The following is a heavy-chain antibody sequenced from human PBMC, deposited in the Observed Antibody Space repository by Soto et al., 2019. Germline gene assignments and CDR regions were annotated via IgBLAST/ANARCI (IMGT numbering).Heavy chain of an antibody. D-gene: IGHD3-10*01. Sequence: PSETLSLTCTVSGGSISSSSYYWGWIRQPPGKGLEWIGSIYYSGSTYYNPSLKSRVTISVDTSKNQFSLKLSSVTAADTAVYYCARGQTMVRGVTPYYYYMDVWGKGTTVT. CDR1: GGSISSSSYY. CDR2: IYYSGST. CDR3: ARGQTMVRGVTPYYYYMDV. J-gene: IGHJ6*03. V-gene: IGHV4-39*01.